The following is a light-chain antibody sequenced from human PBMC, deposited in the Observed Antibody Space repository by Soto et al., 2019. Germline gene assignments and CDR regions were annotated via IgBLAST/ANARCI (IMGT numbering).Light chain of an antibody. V-gene: IGKV3D-20*02. J-gene: IGKJ1*01. CDR3: QEHSNSPCT. CDR2: AVS. CDR1: QTISNNY. Sequence: EIVLTQSPGTLTLSPGESAALSCRASQTISNNYLVWYRQKPGQAPRLLIYAVSSRAAGIPDRFSGSGSGTDFALTIASLEPEDSAVDYCQEHSNSPCTFGQGTRVEI.